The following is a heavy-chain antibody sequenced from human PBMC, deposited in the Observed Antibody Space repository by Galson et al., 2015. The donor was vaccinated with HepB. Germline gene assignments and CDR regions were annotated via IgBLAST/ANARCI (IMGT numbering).Heavy chain of an antibody. CDR1: GFTFSSYG. D-gene: IGHD5-18*01. Sequence: SLRLSCAASGFTFSSYGMHWVRQAPGKGLEWVAVISYDGSNKYYADSVKGRFTIPRDNSKNTLYLQMNSLRAEDTAVYYCAKDTAMVLNYYFDYWGQGTLVTVSS. J-gene: IGHJ4*02. CDR3: AKDTAMVLNYYFDY. CDR2: ISYDGSNK. V-gene: IGHV3-30*18.